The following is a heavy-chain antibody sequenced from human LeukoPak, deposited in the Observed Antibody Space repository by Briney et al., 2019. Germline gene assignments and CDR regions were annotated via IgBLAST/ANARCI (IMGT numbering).Heavy chain of an antibody. CDR3: ARGEYDGAGYLDC. D-gene: IGHD4/OR15-4a*01. CDR2: ISGSSSST. CDR1: GFTFSDYY. Sequence: NPGGSLRLSCAASGFTFSDYYMTWIRQAPGKGLEWVSYISGSSSSTNYADSVKGRFTISRDNSKNTLYLQMNSLRAEDTAVYYCARGEYDGAGYLDCWGQGTPVSVSS. J-gene: IGHJ4*02. V-gene: IGHV3-11*06.